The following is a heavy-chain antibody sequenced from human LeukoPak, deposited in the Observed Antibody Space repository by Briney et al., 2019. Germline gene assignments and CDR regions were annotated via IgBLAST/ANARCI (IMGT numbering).Heavy chain of an antibody. V-gene: IGHV3-15*01. D-gene: IGHD3-10*01. Sequence: TGGSLRLSCAASGFTFTNAWMSWVRQAPGKGLEWVGRIKSKGDGEATDYAAPVKGRFTMSRDDSKATLYLQMNSLKAEDTAVYYCTTDLGLTMIRGVIVSWGQGALVTLSS. CDR3: TTDLGLTMIRGVIVS. J-gene: IGHJ4*02. CDR1: GFTFTNAW. CDR2: IKSKGDGEAT.